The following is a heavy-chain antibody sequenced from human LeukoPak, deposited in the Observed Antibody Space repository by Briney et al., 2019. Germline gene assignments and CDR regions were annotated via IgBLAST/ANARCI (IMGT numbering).Heavy chain of an antibody. D-gene: IGHD3-22*01. Sequence: PGRSLRLSCAASGFTFSSYGMHWVHQAPGKGLEWVAVISYDGSNKYYADSVKGRFTISRDNSKNTLYLQMNSLRAEDTAVYYCAKDLQASYYYDSSGYWSGLSGTSNWFDPWGQGTLVTVSS. CDR1: GFTFSSYG. CDR2: ISYDGSNK. V-gene: IGHV3-30*18. J-gene: IGHJ5*02. CDR3: AKDLQASYYYDSSGYWSGLSGTSNWFDP.